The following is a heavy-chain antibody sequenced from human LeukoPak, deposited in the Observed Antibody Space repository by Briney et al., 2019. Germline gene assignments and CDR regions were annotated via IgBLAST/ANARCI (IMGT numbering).Heavy chain of an antibody. J-gene: IGHJ4*02. CDR2: IIPIFGTA. CDR1: GGTFSSYA. V-gene: IGHV1-69*13. Sequence: SVKVSCKASGGTFSSYAISWVRQAPGQGLEWMGGIIPIFGTANYAQKFQGRVTITADESTSTAYMELSSLRSEDTAVYYCAIRFLEWLAYDYWGQGTLVTVSS. CDR3: AIRFLEWLAYDY. D-gene: IGHD3-3*01.